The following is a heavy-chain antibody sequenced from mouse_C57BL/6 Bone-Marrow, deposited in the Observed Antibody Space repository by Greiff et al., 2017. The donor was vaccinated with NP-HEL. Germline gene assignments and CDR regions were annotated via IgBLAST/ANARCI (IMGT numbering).Heavy chain of an antibody. V-gene: IGHV1-50*01. Sequence: QVQLQQPGAELVKPGASVKLSCKASGYTFTSYWMQWVKQRPGQGLEWIGEIDPSDSYTNYNHKFKGKATLTVDTSSSTAYMQLSSLTSEDSAVYYCARSGIYYDYFAYWGQGTLVTVSA. CDR2: IDPSDSYT. CDR1: GYTFTSYW. CDR3: ARSGIYYDYFAY. J-gene: IGHJ3*01. D-gene: IGHD2-4*01.